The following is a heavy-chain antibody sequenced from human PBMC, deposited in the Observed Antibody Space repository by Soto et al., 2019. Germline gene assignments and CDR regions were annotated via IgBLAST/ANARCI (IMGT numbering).Heavy chain of an antibody. CDR2: INHSGST. V-gene: IGHV4-34*01. Sequence: QVQLQQWGAGLLKPSETLSLTCAVYGGSFSGYYWSWIRQPPGKGLEWIGEINHSGSTNYNPSLKSRVTISVDTSKNQSSLKLSSVTAADTAVYYCARVLYMDVWGKGTTVTVSS. CDR1: GGSFSGYY. J-gene: IGHJ6*03. CDR3: ARVLYMDV.